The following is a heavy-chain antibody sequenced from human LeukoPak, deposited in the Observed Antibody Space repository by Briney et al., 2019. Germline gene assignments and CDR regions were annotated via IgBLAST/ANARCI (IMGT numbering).Heavy chain of an antibody. V-gene: IGHV1-69*04. CDR2: IIPILGIA. J-gene: IGHJ4*02. CDR1: GGTFSSYA. D-gene: IGHD1-26*01. Sequence: ASVKVSCKASGGTFSSYAISWVRQAPGQGLEWMGRIIPILGIANYAQKFQGRVTITADKSTSTAYMELSSLRSEDTAVYYCAREEGVGATYFDYWGQGTLVTVSS. CDR3: AREEGVGATYFDY.